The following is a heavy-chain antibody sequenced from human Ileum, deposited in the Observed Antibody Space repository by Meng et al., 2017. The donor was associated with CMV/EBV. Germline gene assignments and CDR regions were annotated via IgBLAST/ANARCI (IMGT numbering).Heavy chain of an antibody. J-gene: IGHJ4*02. D-gene: IGHD1-26*01. CDR1: GFTFSSYA. CDR3: ARVWGPLIETGYFDY. V-gene: IGHV3-23*01. Sequence: GGSLRLSCAASGFTFSSYAMSWVRQAPGKGLECVSSTSGSGDTTYFADPVRGRFSVSRDNTNNTLVLQMSSLRAEDTAVYYCARVWGPLIETGYFDYWGQGALVTVSS. CDR2: TSGSGDTT.